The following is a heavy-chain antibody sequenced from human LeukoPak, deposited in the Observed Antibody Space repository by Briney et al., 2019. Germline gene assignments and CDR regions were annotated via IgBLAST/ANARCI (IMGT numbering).Heavy chain of an antibody. CDR3: AREGRELAKADAFDI. Sequence: ASVKVSCKASGYTFTGYYMHWVRQAPGQGLEWMGWINPNSGGTNYAQKFQGRVTMTRDTSISTAYMELSRLRSDDTAVYYCAREGRELAKADAFDIWGQGTMVTVSS. V-gene: IGHV1-2*02. CDR2: INPNSGGT. CDR1: GYTFTGYY. D-gene: IGHD1-26*01. J-gene: IGHJ3*02.